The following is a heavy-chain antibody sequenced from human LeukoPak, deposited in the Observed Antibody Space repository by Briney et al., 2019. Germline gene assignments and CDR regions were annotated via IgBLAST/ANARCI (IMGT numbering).Heavy chain of an antibody. J-gene: IGHJ6*02. D-gene: IGHD2-2*01. CDR3: AGRDCSSTSCYDHYYYGMDV. Sequence: NTSETLSLTCAVYGVSFSGYYWRWIRQPPGKGMEWIGEINHNGSTNYNPSLKSRVTISVDTSKNQFSLKLSSVTAADTAVYYCAGRDCSSTSCYDHYYYGMDVWGQGTTVTVSS. CDR1: GVSFSGYY. CDR2: INHNGST. V-gene: IGHV4-34*01.